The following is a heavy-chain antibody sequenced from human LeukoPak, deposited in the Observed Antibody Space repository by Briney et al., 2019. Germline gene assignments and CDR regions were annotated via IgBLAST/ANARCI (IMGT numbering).Heavy chain of an antibody. D-gene: IGHD6-13*01. CDR1: GFTFSSFS. CDR2: ISGSGGST. V-gene: IGHV3-23*01. Sequence: GGSLRLSCAASGFTFSSFSMKWVRQAPGKGREWVSAISGSGGSTYYADSVKGRFTISRDNSKNTLYLQMNSLRAEDTALYYCAKERGVAAAGTYFDYWGQGTLVTVSS. J-gene: IGHJ4*02. CDR3: AKERGVAAAGTYFDY.